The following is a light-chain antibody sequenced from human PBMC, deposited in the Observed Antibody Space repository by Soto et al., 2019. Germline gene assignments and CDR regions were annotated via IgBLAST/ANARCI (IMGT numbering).Light chain of an antibody. J-gene: IGKJ1*01. CDR1: QSVDSSF. V-gene: IGKV3-20*01. CDR3: QQYVSSVT. CDR2: GSS. Sequence: EIVLTQSPGFLSLSPGERATLSCRASQSVDSSFFAWYQQKPGQAPRLLIYGSSKRATGIPDRFSGSGFGTDFTLTISRLVPEDFAVYYCQQYVSSVTFGQGTKVEIK.